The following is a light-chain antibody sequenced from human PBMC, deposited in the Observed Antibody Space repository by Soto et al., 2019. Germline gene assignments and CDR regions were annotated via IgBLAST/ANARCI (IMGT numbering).Light chain of an antibody. V-gene: IGLV2-8*01. CDR3: SSYTRASEFV. CDR1: SSDIGGYNF. J-gene: IGLJ2*01. Sequence: QSALTQPPSASGSPGQSVTISCTGSSSDIGGYNFVSWYQQYPGKAPKLIIYEVNKRPSGVPDRFSGSKSGSTASLTVSGLQAEDEADYFCSSYTRASEFVFGGGTQLTVL. CDR2: EVN.